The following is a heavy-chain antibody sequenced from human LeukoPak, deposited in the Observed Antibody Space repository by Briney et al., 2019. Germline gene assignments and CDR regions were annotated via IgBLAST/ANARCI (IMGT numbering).Heavy chain of an antibody. CDR1: GFTFSSYS. CDR2: ISSSSSYI. CDR3: ARDALARYYDSSGYNIDY. J-gene: IGHJ4*02. V-gene: IGHV3-21*01. D-gene: IGHD3-22*01. Sequence: GGSLRLSCAASGFTFSSYSMNWVRQAPGKGLEWVSSISSSSSYIYYADSVKGRFTIFRDNAKNSLYLQMNSLRAEDTAVYYCARDALARYYDSSGYNIDYWGQGTLVTVSS.